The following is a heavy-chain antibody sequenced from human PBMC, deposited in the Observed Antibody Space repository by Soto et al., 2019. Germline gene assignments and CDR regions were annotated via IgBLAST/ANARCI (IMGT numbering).Heavy chain of an antibody. CDR3: ARVTAAAGGAHRKKYYYYYGMDV. Sequence: VKVSCKASGYTFTSYGISWVRQAPGQGLEWMGWISAYNGNTNYAQKLQGRVTMTTDTSTSTAYMELRSLRSDDTAVYYCARVTAAAGGAHRKKYYYYYGMDVWGQGTTVTVSS. CDR1: GYTFTSYG. V-gene: IGHV1-18*01. D-gene: IGHD6-13*01. J-gene: IGHJ6*02. CDR2: ISAYNGNT.